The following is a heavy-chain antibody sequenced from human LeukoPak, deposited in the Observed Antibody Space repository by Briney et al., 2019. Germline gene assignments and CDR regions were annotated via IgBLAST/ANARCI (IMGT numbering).Heavy chain of an antibody. CDR3: ARGEYQLLPLYFDY. CDR1: GGSISSGGYY. Sequence: PSETLSLTCTVSGGSISSGGYYWSWIRQHPGKGLEWIGYIYYSGCTYYNPSLKSRVTISVDTSKNQFSLKLSSVTAADTAVYYCARGEYQLLPLYFDYWGQGTLVTVSS. V-gene: IGHV4-31*03. D-gene: IGHD2-2*01. J-gene: IGHJ4*02. CDR2: IYYSGCT.